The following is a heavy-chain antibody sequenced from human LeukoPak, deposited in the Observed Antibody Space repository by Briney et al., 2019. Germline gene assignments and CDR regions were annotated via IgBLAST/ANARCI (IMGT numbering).Heavy chain of an antibody. D-gene: IGHD3-10*01. CDR1: GGSISSYY. J-gene: IGHJ4*02. Sequence: SETLSLTCTVSGGSISSYYWSWIRQPAGKGLEWIGRIDTSGSTNYNPSLKSRVTVSVDTSKNQLSLKLSSVTAADTAMHYCARDRSHFFGSGSERFDYWGRGTLVTVSS. CDR2: IDTSGST. CDR3: ARDRSHFFGSGSERFDY. V-gene: IGHV4-4*07.